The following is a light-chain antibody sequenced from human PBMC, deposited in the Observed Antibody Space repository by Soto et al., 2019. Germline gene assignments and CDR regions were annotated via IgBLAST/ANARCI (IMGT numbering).Light chain of an antibody. CDR1: QSIRNY. Sequence: DIQMTQSPSSLSASVGDRVTISCRASQSIRNYVSWYQQKPGTAPKLLIRAAYTLQSGVPSSFSGSGSGKDFTLTISSLQIEDFATYFCQQTDSTPQTFGQGTNVEIK. CDR2: AAY. V-gene: IGKV1-39*01. J-gene: IGKJ1*01. CDR3: QQTDSTPQT.